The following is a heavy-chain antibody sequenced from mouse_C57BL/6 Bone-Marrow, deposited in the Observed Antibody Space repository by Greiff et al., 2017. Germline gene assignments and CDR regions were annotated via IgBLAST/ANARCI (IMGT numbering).Heavy chain of an antibody. V-gene: IGHV1-81*01. Sequence: QVQLQQSGAELARPGASVKLSCKASGYTFTSYGISWVKQRTGQGLEWIGEIYPRSGNTYYNETFKGKATLTADKSSSTAYMELRSLTSEDSAVYFCARARNSYYYGLGGYFDVWGTGTTVTVSS. CDR2: IYPRSGNT. CDR1: GYTFTSYG. CDR3: ARARNSYYYGLGGYFDV. D-gene: IGHD1-1*01. J-gene: IGHJ1*03.